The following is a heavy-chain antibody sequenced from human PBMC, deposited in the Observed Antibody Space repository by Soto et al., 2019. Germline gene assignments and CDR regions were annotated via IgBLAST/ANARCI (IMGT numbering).Heavy chain of an antibody. CDR1: GGSISTNY. CDR2: IYSSGST. Sequence: QVQLQESGPGLVKPSETLSLTCTVSGGSISTNYWSWIRQPPGKGLEWIGYIYSSGSTNYNPSLESRVIISVDTSKTQFSLNLSSVTATDTAIYYCARRKGGDYGHYFDYWGQGTLVTVSS. J-gene: IGHJ4*02. CDR3: ARRKGGDYGHYFDY. V-gene: IGHV4-4*08. D-gene: IGHD4-17*01.